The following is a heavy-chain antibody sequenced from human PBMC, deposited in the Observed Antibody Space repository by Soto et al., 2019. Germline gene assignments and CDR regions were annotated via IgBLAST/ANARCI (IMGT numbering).Heavy chain of an antibody. V-gene: IGHV3-30*18. D-gene: IGHD3-22*01. CDR3: AKDFSAYYQYWYFDR. J-gene: IGHJ2*01. CDR2: ISYDGSNK. Sequence: QVQLVESGGGVVQPGRSLRLSCAASGFTFSSFGMHWVRQAPGKGLEWVAVISYDGSNKYYADSVKGRFTISRDNSKNTLYLQMNSLRAGDTAVYYCAKDFSAYYQYWYFDRWGRGTLVTVSS. CDR1: GFTFSSFG.